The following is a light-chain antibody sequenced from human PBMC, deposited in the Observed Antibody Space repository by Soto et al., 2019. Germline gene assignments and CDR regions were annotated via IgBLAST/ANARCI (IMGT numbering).Light chain of an antibody. CDR1: QDISSW. V-gene: IGKV1-12*01. CDR2: AAS. CDR3: QQYENLPT. Sequence: DIQMTQSPSSVSASAGDRVTITCRASQDISSWLAWYQQKPGKAPKLLIYAASSLQSGVPSRFSGSGSGTDFTFTISRLQPEDIATYYCQQYENLPTFGQGTRLEIK. J-gene: IGKJ5*01.